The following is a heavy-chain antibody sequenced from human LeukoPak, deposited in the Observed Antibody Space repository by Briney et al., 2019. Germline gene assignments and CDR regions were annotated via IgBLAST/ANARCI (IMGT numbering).Heavy chain of an antibody. CDR3: ARGPFGSRSSPSCYFFDY. CDR2: ISHDGDTE. V-gene: IGHV3-30*04. Sequence: GGSLRLSCAASGFIFSGFAMHWVRQTPGKGLQWVAGISHDGDTEYYPDSVMGRFTISRDNSKNTLYLQMNSLRGDDTAVYYCARGPFGSRSSPSCYFFDYWGQGSLVTVSS. D-gene: IGHD2-2*01. CDR1: GFIFSGFA. J-gene: IGHJ4*02.